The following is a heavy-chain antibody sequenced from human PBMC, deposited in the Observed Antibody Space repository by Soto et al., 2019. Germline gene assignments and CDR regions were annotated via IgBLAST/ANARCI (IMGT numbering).Heavy chain of an antibody. CDR1: GFTFGDYA. D-gene: IGHD3-10*01. V-gene: IGHV3-49*04. Sequence: GGSLRLSCTAAGFTFGDYAMSWVRQAPGKGLEWVGYIRSKASGGTSEYAASVKGRFTFSRDDFKSTAYLQMNSLKIEDTAIYYCTRDQPITPWGQGTMVTVSS. J-gene: IGHJ3*01. CDR3: TRDQPITP. CDR2: IRSKASGGTS.